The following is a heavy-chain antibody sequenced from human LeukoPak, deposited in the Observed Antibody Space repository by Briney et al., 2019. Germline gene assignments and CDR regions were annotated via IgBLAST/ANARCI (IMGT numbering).Heavy chain of an antibody. CDR2: IYTGGST. V-gene: IGHV4-4*07. Sequence: SETLSLTCTVSGGSISSYYWSWIRQPAGKGLEWIGRIYTGGSTNYNPSLKSRVTMSVDTSKNQFSLKLSSVTAADTAVYYCARAPSIAAIRHAFDIWGQGTMVTVSS. CDR1: GGSISSYY. D-gene: IGHD6-6*01. CDR3: ARAPSIAAIRHAFDI. J-gene: IGHJ3*02.